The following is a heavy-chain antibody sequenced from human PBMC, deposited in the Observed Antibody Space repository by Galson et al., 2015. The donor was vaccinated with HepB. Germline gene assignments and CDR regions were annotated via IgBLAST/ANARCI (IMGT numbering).Heavy chain of an antibody. V-gene: IGHV3-21*01. D-gene: IGHD4-17*01. CDR3: ATPLYGDYRAYWYFDL. J-gene: IGHJ2*01. CDR2: ISSSSSYI. Sequence: SLRLSCAASGFTFSSYSMNWVRQAPGKGLEWVSSISSSSSYIYYADSVKGRFTISRDNAKNSLYLQMNSLRAEDTAVYYCATPLYGDYRAYWYFDLWGRGTLVTVSS. CDR1: GFTFSSYS.